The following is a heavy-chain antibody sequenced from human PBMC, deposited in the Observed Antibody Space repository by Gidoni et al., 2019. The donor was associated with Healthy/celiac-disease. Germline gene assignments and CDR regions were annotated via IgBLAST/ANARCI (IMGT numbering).Heavy chain of an antibody. V-gene: IGHV1-69*01. J-gene: IGHJ5*02. Sequence: QVQLVQSGAEVKKPGSSVKVSCKASGGTFSSYAISWVRQAPGQGLEWMGGIIPIFGTANYAQKFQGRVTITADESTSTAYMELSSLRSEDTAVYYCAREIRARPRELPNWFDPWGQGTLVTVSS. CDR2: IIPIFGTA. CDR3: AREIRARPRELPNWFDP. D-gene: IGHD1-26*01. CDR1: GGTFSSYA.